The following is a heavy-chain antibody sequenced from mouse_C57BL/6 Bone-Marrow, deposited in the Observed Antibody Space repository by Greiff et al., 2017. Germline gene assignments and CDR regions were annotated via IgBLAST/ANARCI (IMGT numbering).Heavy chain of an antibody. V-gene: IGHV1-62-2*01. J-gene: IGHJ2*01. CDR1: GYTFTEYT. D-gene: IGHD1-1*01. Sequence: VQLQQSGAELVKPGASVKLSCKASGYTFTEYTIHWVKQRSGQGLEWIGWFYPGSGSIKYNEKFKDKATLTADKSSSTVYMELSRLTFEDSAVYFCARHEKVTTVVARYYFDYWGQGTTLTVSS. CDR3: ARHEKVTTVVARYYFDY. CDR2: FYPGSGSI.